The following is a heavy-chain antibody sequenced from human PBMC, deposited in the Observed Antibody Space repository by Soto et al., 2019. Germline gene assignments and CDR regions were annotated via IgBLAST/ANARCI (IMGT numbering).Heavy chain of an antibody. V-gene: IGHV3-53*01. D-gene: IGHD1-1*01. Sequence: DVQLVESGGGLMQPGDSLRLSCAASGLTVSGKKYVAWVRQAPGKGLEWVSALYDVDGSFYSDSVKGRFTTSSDSSKTTVYLQMNDLRPADTAVYYCATWHEREHAYDVWGQGTTVTVSS. J-gene: IGHJ3*01. CDR2: LYDVDGS. CDR3: ATWHEREHAYDV. CDR1: GLTVSGKKY.